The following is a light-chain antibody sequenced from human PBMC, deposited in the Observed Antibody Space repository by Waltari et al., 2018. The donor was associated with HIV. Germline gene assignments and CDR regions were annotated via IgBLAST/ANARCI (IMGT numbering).Light chain of an antibody. CDR3: GSYTAATIVF. Sequence: SPLTHPASVSGSPAQSITISSTGSSSHISLHNYVSWYQHHPGEPPHLLIGELMYRPSRVLSRFSASKSANTASLTISGLLSEVDAIYYCGSYTAATIVFFGGGTRVTVL. V-gene: IGLV2-14*01. CDR1: SSHISLHNY. CDR2: ELM. J-gene: IGLJ2*01.